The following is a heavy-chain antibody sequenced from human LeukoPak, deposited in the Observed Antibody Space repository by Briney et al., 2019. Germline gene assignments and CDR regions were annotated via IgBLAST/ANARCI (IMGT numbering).Heavy chain of an antibody. V-gene: IGHV3-30*18. J-gene: IGHJ4*02. CDR1: GFTFSSHG. CDR3: AKGVSRGVDPTGLEY. D-gene: IGHD1-1*01. CDR2: ISYDGSDR. Sequence: PGGSLRLSCVASGFTFSSHGMHWVRQAPGKGPEWVAVISYDGSDRYYANFVKGRFTISRDNSKNTLFLQTNSMRPEDTAVYYCAKGVSRGVDPTGLEYWGQGTLVTVSS.